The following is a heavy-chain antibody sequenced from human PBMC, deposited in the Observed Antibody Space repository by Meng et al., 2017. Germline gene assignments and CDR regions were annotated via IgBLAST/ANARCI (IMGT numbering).Heavy chain of an antibody. CDR1: GYTFSTNV. CDR3: ARAHSSGWYSFFDY. CDR2: INTKTGKP. J-gene: IGHJ4*02. Sequence: QVQLGQSGYELKEPGASVKVSCKVSGYTFSTNVMNWVRQAPGQGLEWMGWINTKTGKPTYAQGFTGRLAFSLDTSASTAFLQINSLKAEDTAVYYCARAHSSGWYSFFDYWGQGTLVTVSS. D-gene: IGHD6-19*01. V-gene: IGHV7-4-1*02.